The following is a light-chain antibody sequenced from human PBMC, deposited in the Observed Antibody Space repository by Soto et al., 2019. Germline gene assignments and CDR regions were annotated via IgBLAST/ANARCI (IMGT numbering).Light chain of an antibody. V-gene: IGKV1-5*01. Sequence: DIQMTQSPSTLSASVGDRVTITCRASQSISSWLAWYQQKPGKAPKLLIYDASSLESGVPSRFSGSGSGTEFTLTISSLQPDDFATYYCQQYNSYSATFGHGPKVEIK. CDR2: DAS. CDR1: QSISSW. J-gene: IGKJ1*01. CDR3: QQYNSYSAT.